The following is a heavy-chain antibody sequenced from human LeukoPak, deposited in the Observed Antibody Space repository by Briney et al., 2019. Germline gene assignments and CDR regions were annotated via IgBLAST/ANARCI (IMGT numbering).Heavy chain of an antibody. CDR1: GGSISNYY. D-gene: IGHD6-19*01. CDR3: ARASVAGYGYFDY. V-gene: IGHV4-59*01. J-gene: IGHJ4*02. Sequence: SETLSLTCTVSGGSISNYYWSWIRQPPGKGLVWIGYIYSSGSTNYNPSLKSRVTISVDTSKNQFSLKLDSVTAADTAVYYCARASVAGYGYFDYWGQGTLVTVSS. CDR2: IYSSGST.